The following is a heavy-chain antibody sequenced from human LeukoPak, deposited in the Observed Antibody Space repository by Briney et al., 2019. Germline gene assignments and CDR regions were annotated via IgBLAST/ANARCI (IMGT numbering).Heavy chain of an antibody. CDR2: IYHSGST. J-gene: IGHJ6*03. Sequence: SETLSLTCTVSGYSISSGYYWGWIRQPPGKGLEWIGSIYHSGSTYYNPSLKSRVTISVDTSKNQFSLKLSSVTAADTAVYYCARDSGSYFYYYYYMDVWGKGTTVTVSS. CDR1: GYSISSGYY. CDR3: ARDSGSYFYYYYYMDV. V-gene: IGHV4-38-2*02. D-gene: IGHD1-26*01.